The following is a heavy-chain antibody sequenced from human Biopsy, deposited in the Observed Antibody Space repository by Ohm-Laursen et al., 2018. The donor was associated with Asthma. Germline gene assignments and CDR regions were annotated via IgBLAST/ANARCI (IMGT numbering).Heavy chain of an antibody. CDR3: AKEVFPGWELRRGPDS. Sequence: SLRLSCTASGFSFSNYGMHWVRQAPGKGLDVVAVISFDGTNRNYTDSVKGRFTISRDNSRNTLHLEMNSLRAEDTAVYFCAKEVFPGWELRRGPDSWGQGTLVTVSS. D-gene: IGHD1-26*01. J-gene: IGHJ4*02. CDR1: GFSFSNYG. V-gene: IGHV3-30*18. CDR2: ISFDGTNR.